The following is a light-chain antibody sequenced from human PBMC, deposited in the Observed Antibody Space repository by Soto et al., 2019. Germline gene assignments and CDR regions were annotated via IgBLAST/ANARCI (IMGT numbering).Light chain of an antibody. Sequence: DIVMTQSPLSLPVTPGEPASISCRSSQSLLHSNGYNYLDWYLQKPGQSPQLLIYLGSNRASGVTDRLSGRGAGTDFTLKVSRVEGEEVGVYYCMQARQTPLTLGGGTKVEIK. CDR1: QSLLHSNGYNY. CDR2: LGS. J-gene: IGKJ4*01. CDR3: MQARQTPLT. V-gene: IGKV2-28*01.